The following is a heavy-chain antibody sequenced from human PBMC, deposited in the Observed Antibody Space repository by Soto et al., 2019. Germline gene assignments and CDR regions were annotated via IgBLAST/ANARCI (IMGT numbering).Heavy chain of an antibody. CDR1: GFTLRSYA. V-gene: IGHV3-30-3*01. D-gene: IGHD6-13*01. J-gene: IGHJ6*02. CDR3: ARGKDSSSWYQYYYGMDV. CDR2: ISYDGSNK. Sequence: PGGSLRLSCAASGFTLRSYAMHWVRQAPGKGLEWVAVISYDGSNKYYADSVKGRFTISRDNSKNTLYLQMNSLRAEDTAVYYCARGKDSSSWYQYYYGMDVWGQGTTVTVSS.